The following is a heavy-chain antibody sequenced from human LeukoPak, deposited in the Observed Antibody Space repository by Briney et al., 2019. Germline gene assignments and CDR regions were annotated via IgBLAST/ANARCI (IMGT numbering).Heavy chain of an antibody. V-gene: IGHV3-23*01. J-gene: IGHJ6*02. D-gene: IGHD1-26*01. CDR2: ISGSGGST. CDR1: GFTFSSYA. Sequence: GGSLGLSCAASGFTFSSYAMSWVRQAPGKGLEWVSAISGSGGSTYYADSVKGRFTISRDNAKNSLYLQMNSLRAEDTAVYSCARDRVSGSYSSAYNCGMDVWGQGTTVTVSS. CDR3: ARDRVSGSYSSAYNCGMDV.